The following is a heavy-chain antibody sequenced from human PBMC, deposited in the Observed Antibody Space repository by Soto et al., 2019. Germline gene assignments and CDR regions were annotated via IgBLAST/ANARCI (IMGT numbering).Heavy chain of an antibody. CDR2: TRNKANSYTT. Sequence: GGSLRLSCAASGFTFSDHYMDWVRQAPGKGLEWVGRTRNKANSYTTEYAASVKGRFTISRDDSKNSLYLQMNSLKTEDTAVYYCARERLDDSSGYYYYGMDVWGQGTTVTVSS. D-gene: IGHD3-22*01. CDR1: GFTFSDHY. V-gene: IGHV3-72*01. CDR3: ARERLDDSSGYYYYGMDV. J-gene: IGHJ6*02.